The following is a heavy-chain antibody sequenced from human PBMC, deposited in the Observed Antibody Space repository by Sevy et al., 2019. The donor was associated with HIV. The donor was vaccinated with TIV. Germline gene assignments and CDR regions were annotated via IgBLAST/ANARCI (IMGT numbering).Heavy chain of an antibody. V-gene: IGHV1-18*01. Sequence: ASVKVSCKASGYTFTIYGISWVRQAPGQGLEWMGWISAYNGNTNYAQKLQGRVTMTTDTSTSTAYMELRSLRSDDTAVYYCARVPDHGHWTDYWGQGTLVTVSS. CDR1: GYTFTIYG. CDR3: ARVPDHGHWTDY. J-gene: IGHJ4*02. CDR2: ISAYNGNT. D-gene: IGHD1-1*01.